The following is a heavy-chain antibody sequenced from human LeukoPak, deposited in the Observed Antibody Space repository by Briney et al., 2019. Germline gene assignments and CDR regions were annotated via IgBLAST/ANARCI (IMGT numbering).Heavy chain of an antibody. Sequence: GGSLRLSCAASGFTFSSYSMHWVRQAPWKGLEWVSSISSSGTYIYYADSVKGRFTISRDNAKNSVHLQMNSLRAEDTAVYYCARDQDGSGGNWGQGTLVTVSS. CDR2: ISSSGTYI. D-gene: IGHD3-10*01. CDR3: ARDQDGSGGN. CDR1: GFTFSSYS. V-gene: IGHV3-21*01. J-gene: IGHJ4*02.